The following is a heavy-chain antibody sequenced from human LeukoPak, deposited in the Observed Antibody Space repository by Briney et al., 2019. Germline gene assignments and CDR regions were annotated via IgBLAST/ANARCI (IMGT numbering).Heavy chain of an antibody. J-gene: IGHJ4*02. CDR3: AKDRYSGYDREFTHFDY. CDR2: ISGSGGST. Sequence: PGGSLRLSCAASGFTFSSYAMSWVRQAPGKGLEWVSAISGSGGSTYYADSVKGRFTISRDNSKNTLYLQMNSLRAEDTAVYYCAKDRYSGYDREFTHFDYWGQGTLVTVSS. V-gene: IGHV3-23*01. D-gene: IGHD5-12*01. CDR1: GFTFSSYA.